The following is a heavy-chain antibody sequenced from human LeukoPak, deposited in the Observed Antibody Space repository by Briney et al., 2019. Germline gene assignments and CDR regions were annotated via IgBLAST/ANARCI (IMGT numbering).Heavy chain of an antibody. J-gene: IGHJ5*02. Sequence: SETLSLTCAVYGGSFSGYDWSWIRLPPGKGLEWIGEINQSGYTNYNPSLKRRVTMSVDTSKNQFSLKLISVTAADTAVYYCAREPDRIRFDPWGQGTLVTVSS. CDR1: GGSFSGYD. CDR3: AREPDRIRFDP. V-gene: IGHV4-34*01. D-gene: IGHD1-14*01. CDR2: INQSGYT.